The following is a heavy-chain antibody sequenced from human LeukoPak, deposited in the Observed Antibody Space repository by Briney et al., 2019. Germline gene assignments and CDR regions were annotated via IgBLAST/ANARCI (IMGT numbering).Heavy chain of an antibody. Sequence: GGSLRLSCAASGFTVSSNYMSWVRQAPGKGLEWVSVIYSGGSTYYADPVKGRFTISRDNSKNTLYLQMNSLRAEDTAVYYCVRDFNSPGDYATVDAFDIWGQGTMVTVSS. CDR3: VRDFNSPGDYATVDAFDI. J-gene: IGHJ3*02. CDR2: IYSGGST. D-gene: IGHD4-17*01. V-gene: IGHV3-66*01. CDR1: GFTVSSNY.